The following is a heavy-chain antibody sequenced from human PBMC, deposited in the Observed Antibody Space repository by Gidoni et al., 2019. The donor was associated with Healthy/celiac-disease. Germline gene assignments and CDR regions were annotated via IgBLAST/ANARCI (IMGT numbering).Heavy chain of an antibody. CDR1: GFTVSSYA. CDR2: ISGSGGST. V-gene: IGHV3-23*01. D-gene: IGHD5-18*01. CDR3: AKDTAMEGQD. Sequence: EVPLLESGGGLVQPGGSLRIYCAASGFTVSSYAMSGVRQAQGKGLEWVSAISGSGGSTYYADSVKGRFTISRDNSKNTLYLQMNSLRAEDTAVYYCAKDTAMEGQDWGQGTLVTVSS. J-gene: IGHJ4*02.